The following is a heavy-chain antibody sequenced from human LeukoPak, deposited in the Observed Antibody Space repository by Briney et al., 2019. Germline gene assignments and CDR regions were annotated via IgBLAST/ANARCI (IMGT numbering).Heavy chain of an antibody. CDR3: VKGSTTSRPYYFDY. D-gene: IGHD1-1*01. CDR1: GFTFSSYA. V-gene: IGHV3-23*01. J-gene: IGHJ4*02. CDR2: ISGSGGST. Sequence: GGSLRLSCAASGFTFSSYAMSWVRQAPGKGLEWVSAISGSGGSTYYADSVKGRFTISRDNSRNTLYLQTNSLRAEDTAVYYCVKGSTTSRPYYFDYWGQGALVTVSS.